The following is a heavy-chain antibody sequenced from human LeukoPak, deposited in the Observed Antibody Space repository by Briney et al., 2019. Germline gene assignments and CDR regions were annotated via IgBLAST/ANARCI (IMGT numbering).Heavy chain of an antibody. CDR2: IYYSGST. V-gene: IGHV4-39*01. CDR3: ARLYYDILTGYYHPPYFDY. Sequence: SETLSLTCTVSGGSISSSSYYWGWIRQPPGKGLEWIGSIYYSGSTYYNPSLKSRVTISVDTSKNQFSLKLSSVTAADTAVYYCARLYYDILTGYYHPPYFDYWGQGTLVTVSS. J-gene: IGHJ4*02. CDR1: GGSISSSSYY. D-gene: IGHD3-9*01.